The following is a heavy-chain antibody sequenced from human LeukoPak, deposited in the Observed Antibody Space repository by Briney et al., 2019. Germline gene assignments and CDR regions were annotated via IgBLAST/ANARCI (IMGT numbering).Heavy chain of an antibody. CDR2: IYYSGST. J-gene: IGHJ5*02. CDR3: ARSSGTMDDFWSGYSSWFDP. D-gene: IGHD3-3*01. CDR1: GGSISSYY. V-gene: IGHV4-59*01. Sequence: SETLSLTCTASGGSISSYYWSWIRQPPGKGLEWIGYIYYSGSTNYNPSLKSRVTISVDTSKNQFSLKLSSVTAADTAVYYCARSSGTMDDFWSGYSSWFDPWGQGTLVTVSS.